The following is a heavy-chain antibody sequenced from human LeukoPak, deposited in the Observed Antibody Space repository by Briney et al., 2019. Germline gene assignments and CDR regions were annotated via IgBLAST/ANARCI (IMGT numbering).Heavy chain of an antibody. Sequence: GASVKVSCKASGGTFSSYAISWVRQAPGQGLEWMGRIIPILGIANYAQKFQGRVTITADKSTSTASLELSSLRSEDTAVYYCERDYPYYYDISPGYFDYWGQGTLVTVSS. V-gene: IGHV1-69*04. CDR1: GGTFSSYA. J-gene: IGHJ4*02. CDR2: IIPILGIA. D-gene: IGHD3-22*01. CDR3: ERDYPYYYDISPGYFDY.